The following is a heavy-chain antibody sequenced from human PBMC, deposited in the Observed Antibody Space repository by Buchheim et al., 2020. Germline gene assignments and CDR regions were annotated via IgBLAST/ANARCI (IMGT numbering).Heavy chain of an antibody. V-gene: IGHV1-2*06. D-gene: IGHD2-8*02. CDR3: ARDPLYWWFPTHYGMDV. J-gene: IGHJ6*02. CDR1: GYTFTGYY. CDR2: INPNSGGT. Sequence: QVQLVQSGAEVKKPGASVKVSCKASGYTFTGYYMHWVRQAPGQGLEWMGRINPNSGGTNYAQKFQGRVTMTRDPSISTAYLELSRLRSDDTAVYYCARDPLYWWFPTHYGMDVWGQGTT.